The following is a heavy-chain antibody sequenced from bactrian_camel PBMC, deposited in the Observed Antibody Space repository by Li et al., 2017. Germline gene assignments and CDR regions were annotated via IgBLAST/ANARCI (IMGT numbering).Heavy chain of an antibody. Sequence: HVQLVESGGGSVHPGGSLRLSCTASGSTFSTYCMGWFRQAPGKEREGVAAIYAGDGMTYYADSVKGRFTISLDNAKNMLYLQMNSLKPEDTALYYCAADYPWGRCGCALDFEANYWGQGTQVTVS. J-gene: IGHJ4*01. CDR1: GSTFSTYC. V-gene: IGHV3S1*01. D-gene: IGHD3*01. CDR3: AADYPWGRCGCALDFEANY. CDR2: IYAGDGMT.